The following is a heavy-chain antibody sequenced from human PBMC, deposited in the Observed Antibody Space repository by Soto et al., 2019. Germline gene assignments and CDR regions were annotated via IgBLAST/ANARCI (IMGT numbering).Heavy chain of an antibody. CDR2: IYYSGTT. CDR3: ARGDYPYYYSGMDV. J-gene: IGHJ6*02. D-gene: IGHD4-17*01. Sequence: QVQLQESGPGLVKPSETLSLTCTVSGGSVSSGSYYWSWIRQPPGKGLEWIGYIYYSGTTNYNPSLKSRVTISVDTSKNQFSLKLSSVTAADTAVYYCARGDYPYYYSGMDVWGQGTTVTVSS. V-gene: IGHV4-61*01. CDR1: GGSVSSGSYY.